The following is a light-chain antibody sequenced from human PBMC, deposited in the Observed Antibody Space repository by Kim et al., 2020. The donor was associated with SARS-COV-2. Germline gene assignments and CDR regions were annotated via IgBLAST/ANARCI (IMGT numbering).Light chain of an antibody. CDR3: QQYITSWT. V-gene: IGKV1-5*03. J-gene: IGKJ1*01. CDR1: QSIGSW. CDR2: KAS. Sequence: GDRVTITCRASQSIGSWLAWYQQNPGKAPKLLMYKASSLESGVPSRFSGSGSGTEFTLTISSLQPDDFATYYCQQYITSWTFGQGTKVDIK.